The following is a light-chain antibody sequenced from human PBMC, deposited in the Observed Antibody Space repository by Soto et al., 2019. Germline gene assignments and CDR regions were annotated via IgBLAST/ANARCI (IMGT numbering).Light chain of an antibody. CDR2: EGT. CDR3: CSYASSSSYV. CDR1: TSDVGGYNL. V-gene: IGLV2-23*01. Sequence: QSVLTQPASVSGSPGQSITISCSVTTSDVGGYNLVSWYQQHTAKAPKLLIYEGTQRPSGVSSRFSGSKSGNTASLTISGLQAEDEADYYCCSYASSSSYVFGTGTKVNVL. J-gene: IGLJ1*01.